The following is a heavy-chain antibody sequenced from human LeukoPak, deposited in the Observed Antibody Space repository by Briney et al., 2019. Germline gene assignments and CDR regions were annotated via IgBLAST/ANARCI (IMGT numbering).Heavy chain of an antibody. Sequence: PGGSLRLSCEASGFNFGTFAMHWVRQAPGEGLEWLAIIWYVGSNKHYSDSVKGRFTISRDNSKSSLYLQMNSLRAEDTAVYYCRGTYYYGSGIDGDYFDYWGQGTLVTVSS. CDR2: IWYVGSNK. CDR3: RGTYYYGSGIDGDYFDY. D-gene: IGHD3-10*01. V-gene: IGHV3-33*01. CDR1: GFNFGTFA. J-gene: IGHJ4*02.